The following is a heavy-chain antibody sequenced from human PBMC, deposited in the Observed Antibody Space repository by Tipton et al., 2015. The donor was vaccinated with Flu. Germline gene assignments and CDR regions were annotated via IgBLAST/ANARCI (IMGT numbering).Heavy chain of an antibody. CDR1: GFTFSDDY. D-gene: IGHD3-3*01. CDR2: ISSSGDTI. Sequence: QVQLVQSGGGLVKPGGYLRLSCAASGFTFSDDYMSWIRQAPGKGLEWVSHISSSGDTINYADSVKGRFTISRDNAKKSLYLQMNSLGAEDTAVYYCARDHPPSITVLGEITDYFGMDVWGQGTTVTVSS. CDR3: ARDHPPSITVLGEITDYFGMDV. J-gene: IGHJ6*02. V-gene: IGHV3-11*01.